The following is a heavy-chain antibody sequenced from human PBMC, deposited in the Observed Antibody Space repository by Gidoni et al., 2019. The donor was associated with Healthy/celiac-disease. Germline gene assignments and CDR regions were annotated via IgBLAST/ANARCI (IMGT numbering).Heavy chain of an antibody. CDR3: ARDRLDTANYFDY. CDR1: GGTFSSYA. D-gene: IGHD5-18*01. V-gene: IGHV1-69*01. CDR2: ISPIFGTA. Sequence: QVQLVQSGAEVKTPGSSLKVSRKASGGTFSSYAISWVRQAPGQGLEWMGGISPIFGTANYAQTFQGRVTITADESTSTAYMELSSLRSEDTAVYYCARDRLDTANYFDYWGQGTLVTVSS. J-gene: IGHJ4*02.